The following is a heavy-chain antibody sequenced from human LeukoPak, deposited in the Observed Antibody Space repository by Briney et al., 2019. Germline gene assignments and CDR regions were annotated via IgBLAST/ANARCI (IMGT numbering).Heavy chain of an antibody. CDR2: IRYDGSNK. Sequence: GGSLRLSCAASGFTFSSYGMHWVRQAPGKGLEWVAVIRYDGSNKYYADSVKGRFTISRDNSKNTLYLQMNSLRAEDTAVYYCARAYSGYDSPVDYWGQGTLVTVSS. J-gene: IGHJ4*02. D-gene: IGHD5-12*01. CDR3: ARAYSGYDSPVDY. V-gene: IGHV3-30*02. CDR1: GFTFSSYG.